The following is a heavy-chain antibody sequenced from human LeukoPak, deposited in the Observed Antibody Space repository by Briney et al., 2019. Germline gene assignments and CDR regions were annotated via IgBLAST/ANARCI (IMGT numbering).Heavy chain of an antibody. CDR2: IIPIFGTA. CDR3: ARGRVGSWFDP. D-gene: IGHD2-15*01. CDR1: GATFSSYA. J-gene: IGHJ5*02. Sequence: SVKVSCKATGATFSSYAISWVRQAPGQGLEWMGRIIPIFGTANYAQKFQGRVTITTDESTSTAYMELSSLRSEDTAVYYCARGRVGSWFDPWGQGTLVTVSS. V-gene: IGHV1-69*05.